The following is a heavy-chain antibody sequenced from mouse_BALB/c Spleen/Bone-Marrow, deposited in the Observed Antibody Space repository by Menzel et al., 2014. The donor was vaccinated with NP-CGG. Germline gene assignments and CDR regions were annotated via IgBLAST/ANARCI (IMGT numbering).Heavy chain of an antibody. J-gene: IGHJ4*01. Sequence: EVQLVESGGDLVKPGGSLKLSCAASGFTFSSYGMSWVRQTPDKRLEWVATISSSGSYTYYPDSVKGRFTISRDNAKNTLYLQMSSLKSEDTAMYYCASAITTVVAEDAMDYWGQGTSVTVSS. CDR1: GFTFSSYG. V-gene: IGHV5-6*01. CDR2: ISSSGSYT. CDR3: ASAITTVVAEDAMDY. D-gene: IGHD1-1*01.